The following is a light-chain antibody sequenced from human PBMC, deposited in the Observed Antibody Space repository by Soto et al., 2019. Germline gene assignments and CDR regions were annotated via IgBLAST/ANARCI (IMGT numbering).Light chain of an antibody. CDR1: SSDVGGYNY. Sequence: QSALTQPPSASGSLGQSVTISCTGTSSDVGGYNYVSWHQQHPGKAPKVMIYEVTKRPPGVPDRFSGSKSGNTASLTVSGLQAEDEDEYYCSSFAGGGNPVLLGGGTKLTVL. CDR3: SSFAGGGNPVL. V-gene: IGLV2-8*01. CDR2: EVT. J-gene: IGLJ2*01.